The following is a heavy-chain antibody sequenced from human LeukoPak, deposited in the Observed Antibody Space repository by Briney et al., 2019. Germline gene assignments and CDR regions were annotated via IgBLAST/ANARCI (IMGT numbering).Heavy chain of an antibody. V-gene: IGHV3-15*01. Sequence: GGSLRLSWTASGFTFSNVWMSWVSQAPGEGLEWGGRIISNSGGGTTDYAAPVKGRFTISRDDSTNTVYLQMNGMKIEDTAVYYCASHTAQWLLGYWGQGTLVTVSS. J-gene: IGHJ4*02. D-gene: IGHD6-19*01. CDR3: ASHTAQWLLGY. CDR1: GFTFSNVW. CDR2: IISNSGGGTT.